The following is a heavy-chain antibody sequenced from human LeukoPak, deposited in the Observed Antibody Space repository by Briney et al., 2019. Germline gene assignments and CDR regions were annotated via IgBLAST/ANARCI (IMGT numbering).Heavy chain of an antibody. D-gene: IGHD6-6*01. J-gene: IGHJ6*03. Sequence: SETLSLTCAVYGGSFSGYYWGWIRQPPGKGLEWIGEINHSGSTNYNPSLKSRVTISVDTSKNQFSLKLSSVTAADTAVYYCASKYSSYYMDVWGKGTTVTISS. V-gene: IGHV4-34*01. CDR3: ASKYSSYYMDV. CDR1: GGSFSGYY. CDR2: INHSGST.